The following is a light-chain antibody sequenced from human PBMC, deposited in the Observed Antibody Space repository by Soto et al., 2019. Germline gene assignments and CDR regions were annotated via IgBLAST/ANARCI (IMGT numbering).Light chain of an antibody. CDR2: KVS. CDR1: QSLVNGIGNTF. V-gene: IGKV2-30*01. J-gene: IGKJ2*01. Sequence: VVMTQPPLSLPVTLGQPASLSCMSCQSLVNGIGNTFLNWFQQRPGQSPRRLIYKVSYRDSGVPDRFSGSGSGTNFTLKISSVEAEDVGVYYCMQGTHWPPFTFGQGTKVDIK. CDR3: MQGTHWPPFT.